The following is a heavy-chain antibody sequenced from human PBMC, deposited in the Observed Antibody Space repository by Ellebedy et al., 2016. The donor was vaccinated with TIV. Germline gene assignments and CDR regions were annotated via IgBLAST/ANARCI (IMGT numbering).Heavy chain of an antibody. CDR1: GFTFSDYY. CDR3: ASSRGYSYVGDY. J-gene: IGHJ4*02. V-gene: IGHV3-11*01. D-gene: IGHD5-18*01. CDR2: ISSSGSSI. Sequence: GEFLKISCAASGFTFSDYYMSWIRQAPGKGLEWVSYISSSGSSIYYADSVKGRFTISRDNAKNSLYLQMNSLRAEDTAVYYCASSRGYSYVGDYWGQGTLVTVSS.